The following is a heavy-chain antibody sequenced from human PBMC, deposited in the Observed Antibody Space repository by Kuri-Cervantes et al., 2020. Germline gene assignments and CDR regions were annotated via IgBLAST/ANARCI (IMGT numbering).Heavy chain of an antibody. J-gene: IGHJ3*01. CDR1: GGSISSSSYY. V-gene: IGHV4-39*01. Sequence: SETLSLTCTVSGGSISSSSYYWGWIRQPPGKGLEWIGSIYSSGSNYYNPALTSRVTISVDTSKNQSSLKLSSVTAADTAVYYCARRPPQSAFDVWGQGTMVTVSS. CDR3: ARRPPQSAFDV. CDR2: IYSSGSN.